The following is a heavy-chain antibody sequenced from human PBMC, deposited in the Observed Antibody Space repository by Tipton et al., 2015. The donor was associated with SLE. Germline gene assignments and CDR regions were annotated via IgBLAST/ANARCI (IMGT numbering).Heavy chain of an antibody. D-gene: IGHD2-21*02. Sequence: QSGAEVKKPGSSVKVSCKASGGTFSSYTISWVRQAPGQGLEWMGRIIPILGIANYAQKFQGRVTITADESTSTAYMELSSLRSEDTAVYYCAKDNLAYCGGDCYEWFFDYWGQGTLVTVSS. CDR3: AKDNLAYCGGDCYEWFFDY. CDR1: GGTFSSYT. CDR2: IIPILGIA. V-gene: IGHV1-69*04. J-gene: IGHJ4*02.